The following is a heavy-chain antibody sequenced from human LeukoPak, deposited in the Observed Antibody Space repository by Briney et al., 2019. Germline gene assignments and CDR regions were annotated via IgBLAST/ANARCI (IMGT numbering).Heavy chain of an antibody. CDR3: ARDHEYSNYD. CDR1: GLTFSSYW. Sequence: PGGSLRLSCAASGLTFSSYWMSWVRQAPGKGLEWVANIKEGGSEKYYVDSVKGRFTISRDNAKNSLYLQMNSLRAEDTAVYYCARDHEYSNYDWGQGTLVTVSS. D-gene: IGHD4-11*01. CDR2: IKEGGSEK. J-gene: IGHJ4*02. V-gene: IGHV3-7*01.